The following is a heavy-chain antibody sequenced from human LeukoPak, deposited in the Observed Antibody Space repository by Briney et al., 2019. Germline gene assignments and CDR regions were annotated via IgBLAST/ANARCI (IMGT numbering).Heavy chain of an antibody. J-gene: IGHJ4*02. Sequence: AGGSLRLSCTASGFIFSDFSMTWVRQAPGKGLEWVANIKHDASEKYYAESMRGRVTISRDNAKNPLYLQIDSLTTEDTAIYFCARHNYYQFDYWGQGTLVTASS. CDR2: IKHDASEK. CDR3: ARHNYYQFDY. D-gene: IGHD1-1*01. V-gene: IGHV3-7*01. CDR1: GFIFSDFS.